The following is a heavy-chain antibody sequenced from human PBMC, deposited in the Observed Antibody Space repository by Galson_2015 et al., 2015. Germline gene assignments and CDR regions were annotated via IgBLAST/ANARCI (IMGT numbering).Heavy chain of an antibody. D-gene: IGHD3-22*01. V-gene: IGHV3-7*01. CDR3: ARDRLSPGGYYYDDDWYFDL. CDR1: GFTFSSYW. CDR2: IKQDGSEK. Sequence: SLRLSCAASGFTFSSYWMSWVRQAPGKGLEWVANIKQDGSEKYYVDSVKGRFTISRDNAKNSLYLQMNSLRAEDTAVYYCARDRLSPGGYYYDDDWYFDLWGRGTLVTVSS. J-gene: IGHJ2*01.